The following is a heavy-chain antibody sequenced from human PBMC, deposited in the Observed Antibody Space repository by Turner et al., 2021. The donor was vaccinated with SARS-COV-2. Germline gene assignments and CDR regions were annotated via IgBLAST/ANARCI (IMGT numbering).Heavy chain of an antibody. CDR3: ANDFWLPGDY. CDR1: GFGISIYA. V-gene: IGHV3-23*01. D-gene: IGHD3-3*01. CDR2: FVSGGST. J-gene: IGHJ4*02. Sequence: EVQGLESGGHLVQPGGSLRLSCAASGFGISIYAMKWVRQAPGKGLEWVSGFVSGGSTFYADAVKVRFIISRDASKNTLYLQMDSLRAEDTALHYCANDFWLPGDYWVQGTLVTVSS.